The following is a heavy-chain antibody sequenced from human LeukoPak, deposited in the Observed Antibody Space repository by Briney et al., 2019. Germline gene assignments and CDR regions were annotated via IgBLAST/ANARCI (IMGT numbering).Heavy chain of an antibody. D-gene: IGHD3-16*01. CDR1: GDSISSSNYY. Sequence: SETLSLTCTVPGDSISSSNYYWGWIRQPPGKGLEWIGSVYYSGSTYCNPSLKSRVTISVDTSETRFSLKLSSVTAADTAVYYCARHPTWYYDFDYWGQGTLVTVSS. CDR2: VYYSGST. CDR3: ARHPTWYYDFDY. J-gene: IGHJ4*02. V-gene: IGHV4-39*01.